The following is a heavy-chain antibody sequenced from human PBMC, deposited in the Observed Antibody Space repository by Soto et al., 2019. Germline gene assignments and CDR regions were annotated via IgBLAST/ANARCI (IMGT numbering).Heavy chain of an antibody. D-gene: IGHD1-26*01. V-gene: IGHV3-33*01. J-gene: IGHJ4*02. Sequence: PGGSLRLSCAAYGFTFSSYGMHWVRQAPGKGLEWVAVIWYDGSNKYYAESVKGRFTISRDNSKNTLYLQMNSLRAEDTAVYYCVRVRPVLYYSGSHFGFDYWGQGTLVTVSS. CDR3: VRVRPVLYYSGSHFGFDY. CDR2: IWYDGSNK. CDR1: GFTFSSYG.